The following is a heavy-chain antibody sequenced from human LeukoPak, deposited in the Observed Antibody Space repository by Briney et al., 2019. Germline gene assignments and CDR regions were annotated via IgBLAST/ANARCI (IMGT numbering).Heavy chain of an antibody. CDR3: ARVVGGSGSYRTHFDY. V-gene: IGHV3-23*01. CDR1: GFTFSSYA. D-gene: IGHD1-26*01. CDR2: ISNSGGST. Sequence: GGSLRLSCAASGFTFSSYAMSWVRQAPGKGLEWVSAISNSGGSTYYTDSVKGRFTISRDNSKNTLYLQMNSLRAEDTAVYYCARVVGGSGSYRTHFDYWGQGTLVTVSS. J-gene: IGHJ4*02.